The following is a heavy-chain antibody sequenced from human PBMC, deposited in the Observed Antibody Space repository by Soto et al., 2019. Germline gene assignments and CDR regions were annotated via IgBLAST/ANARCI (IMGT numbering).Heavy chain of an antibody. Sequence: ASVKVSCKASGYTLTSYYMHWVRHAPGQGLEWMGLINPGGTTTSYAQNFHGRVTMTRDTSTSTVYMELSSLRSEDTAVYYCSKAIGATNAWIDSWGQGTLVTVSS. CDR2: INPGGTTT. V-gene: IGHV1-46*03. CDR3: SKAIGATNAWIDS. J-gene: IGHJ5*01. CDR1: GYTLTSYY. D-gene: IGHD1-26*01.